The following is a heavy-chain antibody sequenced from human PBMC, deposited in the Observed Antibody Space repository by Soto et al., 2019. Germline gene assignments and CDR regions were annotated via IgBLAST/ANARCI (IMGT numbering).Heavy chain of an antibody. Sequence: PGGSLRLCCAAAGFTFSSYGMHWVRQSPGKGLEWVAVIWYDGSNKYYADSVKGRFTISRDNSKNTLYLQMNSLRAEDTAVYYCARLVYYYDSSDAFDIWGQGTMVTVSS. CDR3: ARLVYYYDSSDAFDI. J-gene: IGHJ3*02. V-gene: IGHV3-33*01. CDR1: GFTFSSYG. CDR2: IWYDGSNK. D-gene: IGHD3-22*01.